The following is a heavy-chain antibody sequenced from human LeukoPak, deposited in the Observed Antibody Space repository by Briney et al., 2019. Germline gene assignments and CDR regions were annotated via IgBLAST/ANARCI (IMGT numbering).Heavy chain of an antibody. V-gene: IGHV3-30*04. Sequence: PGRSLRLSCAASGFTFSSYAMHWVRQTPGKGLEWVAVISYDGNNKYYADSVKGRFTISRDNSKNTLYLQMNSLRPEDTSVYYCARDRCSGGSCRAYNYYYGLDVRGEGTTVTVSS. D-gene: IGHD2-15*01. CDR3: ARDRCSGGSCRAYNYYYGLDV. CDR1: GFTFSSYA. J-gene: IGHJ6*04. CDR2: ISYDGNNK.